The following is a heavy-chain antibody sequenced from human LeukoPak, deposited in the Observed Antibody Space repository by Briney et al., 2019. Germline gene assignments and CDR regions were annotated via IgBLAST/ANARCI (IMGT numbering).Heavy chain of an antibody. J-gene: IGHJ3*02. CDR3: ASGLRGYSI. D-gene: IGHD5-12*01. CDR1: GFTVSNNY. V-gene: IGHV3-53*01. Sequence: GGSLRLSCAASGFTVSNNYMSWVRQAPGKGLEWVSAIYSGGSTFFADSVKGRFNISRDNSKNTLYLQMNSLRTEDTAVYYCASGLRGYSIWGQGTRVTVSS. CDR2: IYSGGST.